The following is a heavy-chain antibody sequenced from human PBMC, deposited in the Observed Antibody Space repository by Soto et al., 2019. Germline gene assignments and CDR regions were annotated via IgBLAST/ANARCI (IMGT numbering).Heavy chain of an antibody. V-gene: IGHV4-34*01. CDR1: GGSFSGYY. D-gene: IGHD3-10*01. Sequence: PSETLSLTCAVYGGSFSGYYWSWIRQPPGKGLEWIGEINHSGSTNYNPSLKSRVTISVDTSKNQFSLKLSSVTAADTAVYYCARLNGLVWFGELRNHWFDPWGQGTLVTVSS. J-gene: IGHJ5*02. CDR3: ARLNGLVWFGELRNHWFDP. CDR2: INHSGST.